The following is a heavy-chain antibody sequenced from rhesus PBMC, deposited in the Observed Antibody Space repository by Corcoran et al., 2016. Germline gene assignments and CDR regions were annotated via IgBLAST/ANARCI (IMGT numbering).Heavy chain of an antibody. Sequence: QVQLQESGPGVVKPSETLSLTCAVSGGSISDSYRWSWIRQPPGKGLEWIGYIYGSSTSTNYNPTLKSRVTISKDTSKNQFSWKLSSVTAADTAVYYCARLSYSYFYGLESWGQGVVVTVSS. CDR2: IYGSSTST. CDR3: ARLSYSYFYGLES. CDR1: GGSISDSYR. D-gene: IGHD5-12*01. J-gene: IGHJ6*01. V-gene: IGHV4S10*01.